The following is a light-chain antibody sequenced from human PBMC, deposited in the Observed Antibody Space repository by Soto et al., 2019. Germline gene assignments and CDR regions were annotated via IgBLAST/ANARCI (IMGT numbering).Light chain of an antibody. CDR3: QQYDNLPFT. V-gene: IGKV1-33*01. CDR1: QDIRKY. J-gene: IGKJ3*01. CDR2: DAS. Sequence: DVQMTQSPSSLSASVRDRVTITCQASQDIRKYLNWYQQKPGKAPKLLICDASNLEPGVPSRFSGSGSWTDFAFTICSLQPEDIGIYYCQQYDNLPFTFGPGTKVDIK.